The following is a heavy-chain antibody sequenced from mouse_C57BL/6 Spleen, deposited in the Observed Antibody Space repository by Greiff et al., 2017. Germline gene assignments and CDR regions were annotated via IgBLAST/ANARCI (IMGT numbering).Heavy chain of an antibody. D-gene: IGHD1-1*01. Sequence: QVQLQQSGAELVKPGASVKMSCKASGYTFTSYWITWVKQRPGQGLEWIGGIYPGSGSTNYNEKFKSKATLTVDTSSSTAYMQLSSLTSEDSAVYYCARDDFICYYGSSCWGFDCWGQGTTLAVSS. CDR1: GYTFTSYW. V-gene: IGHV1-55*01. J-gene: IGHJ2*01. CDR2: IYPGSGST. CDR3: ARDDFICYYGSSCWGFDC.